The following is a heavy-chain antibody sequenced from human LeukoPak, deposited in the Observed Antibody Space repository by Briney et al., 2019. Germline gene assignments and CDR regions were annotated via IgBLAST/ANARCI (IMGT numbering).Heavy chain of an antibody. CDR1: GFTFSSYA. CDR2: ISATGGST. V-gene: IGHV3-23*01. D-gene: IGHD6-19*01. Sequence: GGSLSLSCAASGFTFSSYAINWVRQAPGKGLEWVSAISATGGSTNYADSVKGRFTISRDNSKNTLYMQMNSLRDEDTAVYYCAKDRSSSGWYALDNWGQGTLVTVAS. J-gene: IGHJ4*02. CDR3: AKDRSSSGWYALDN.